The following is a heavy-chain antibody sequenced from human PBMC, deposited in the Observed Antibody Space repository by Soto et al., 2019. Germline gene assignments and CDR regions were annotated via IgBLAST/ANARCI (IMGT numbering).Heavy chain of an antibody. CDR2: IKQDGSEK. CDR1: GFTFSSDW. D-gene: IGHD3-22*01. CDR3: ARDAPFPYYYDSSGY. Sequence: PGGSLRLSCAASGFTFSSDWMSWVRQAPGKGLEWVANIKQDGSEKYYVDSVKGRFTISRDNAKNSLYLQMNSLRAEDTAVYYCARDAPFPYYYDSSGYWGQGTLVTVSS. J-gene: IGHJ4*02. V-gene: IGHV3-7*05.